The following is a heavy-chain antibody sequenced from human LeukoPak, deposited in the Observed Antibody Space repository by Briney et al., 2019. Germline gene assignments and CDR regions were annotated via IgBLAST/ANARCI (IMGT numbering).Heavy chain of an antibody. Sequence: GGPLRLSCAAAGFTFSSYEMNGVRQAPGKGLEWVSYISNSGSTIYYADSGRGRFTISRDNAKNSMYLQMNSLGAEDTAVYYCARDGATGFDYWGQGPLVTVSS. D-gene: IGHD3-10*01. CDR2: ISNSGSTI. V-gene: IGHV3-48*03. J-gene: IGHJ4*02. CDR3: ARDGATGFDY. CDR1: GFTFSSYE.